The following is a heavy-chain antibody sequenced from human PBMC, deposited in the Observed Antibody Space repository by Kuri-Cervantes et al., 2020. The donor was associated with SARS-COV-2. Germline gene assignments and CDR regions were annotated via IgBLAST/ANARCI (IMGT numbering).Heavy chain of an antibody. Sequence: GGSLRLSCKGSGYSFTSYWIGWVRQMPGKGLEWMGIIYPGDSDTRYSPSFQGQVTISADKSISTAYLQWSSLKASDTAMYYCARPGPTRNNYDSSADWYFDLWGRGTLVTVSS. V-gene: IGHV5-51*01. CDR1: GYSFTSYW. CDR2: IYPGDSDT. J-gene: IGHJ2*01. CDR3: ARPGPTRNNYDSSADWYFDL. D-gene: IGHD3-22*01.